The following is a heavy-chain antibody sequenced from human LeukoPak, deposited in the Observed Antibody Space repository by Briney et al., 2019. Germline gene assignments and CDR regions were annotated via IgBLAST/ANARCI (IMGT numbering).Heavy chain of an antibody. Sequence: PGGSLRLSCAASGFTFSSYWMTWVRQTPGKGLEWVGLIRHQGYGATTENAASVEGRFTISRDDWNSIVYLQMNSLKTEDSAVYYCTRVVTDSYTSGSFRNWFDPWGQGTLVTVSS. CDR3: TRVVTDSYTSGSFRNWFDP. J-gene: IGHJ5*02. V-gene: IGHV3-49*04. CDR2: IRHQGYGATT. D-gene: IGHD2-2*02. CDR1: GFTFSSYW.